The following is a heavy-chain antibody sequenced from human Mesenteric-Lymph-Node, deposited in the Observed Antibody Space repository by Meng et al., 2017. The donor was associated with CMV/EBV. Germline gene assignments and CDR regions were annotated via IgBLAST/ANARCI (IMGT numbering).Heavy chain of an antibody. Sequence: GESLKISCSASGFSFSIYAMSWVRQAPGKGLEWVSSISSSSSYIYYADSVVKGRFTMSRDNSKNTLYLQMNSLRAEDTAVYYCAAGLLSTTFDAFDIWGQGTMVTVSS. D-gene: IGHD2-21*02. CDR3: AAGLLSTTFDAFDI. CDR1: GFSFSIYA. V-gene: IGHV3-23*01. CDR2: ISSSSSYI. J-gene: IGHJ3*02.